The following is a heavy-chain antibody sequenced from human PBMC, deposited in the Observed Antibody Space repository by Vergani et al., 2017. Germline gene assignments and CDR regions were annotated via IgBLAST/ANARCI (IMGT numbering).Heavy chain of an antibody. J-gene: IGHJ6*03. D-gene: IGHD6-13*01. CDR2: TYYRSKWYN. CDR1: GDSVSSNSAA. CDR3: SRAKIAADPLYYYYYMDV. Sequence: QVQLQQSGPGLVKPSQTLSLTCAISGDSVSSNSAAWNWIRQSPSRGLVWLGRTYYRSKWYNDYAVSVKSRITINPDTSKNQFSLQLNSVTPEDTAVYYCSRAKIAADPLYYYYYMDVWGKGTTVTVSS. V-gene: IGHV6-1*01.